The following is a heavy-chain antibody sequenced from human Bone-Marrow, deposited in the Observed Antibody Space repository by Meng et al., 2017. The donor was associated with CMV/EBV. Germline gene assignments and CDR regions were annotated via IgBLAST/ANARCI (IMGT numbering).Heavy chain of an antibody. J-gene: IGHJ6*02. CDR1: GGTFSSYA. Sequence: SVKVSCKASGGTFSSYAISWVRQAPGQGLEWMGGIIPIFGTANYAQKFQGRVTITTDESTSTAYMELSSLRSEDTAVYYGARGRIAARAYYGMDVWGQGTTVTVSS. CDR3: ARGRIAARAYYGMDV. CDR2: IIPIFGTA. V-gene: IGHV1-69*05. D-gene: IGHD6-6*01.